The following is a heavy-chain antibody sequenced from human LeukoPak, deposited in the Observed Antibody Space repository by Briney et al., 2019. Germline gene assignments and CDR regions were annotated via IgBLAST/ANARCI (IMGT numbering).Heavy chain of an antibody. CDR1: GFTFSSYA. J-gene: IGHJ3*02. Sequence: GGSLRLSCAASGFTFSSYAMSWVRQAPGEGLEWVSGISGSDGSTYHADSVKGRFSISRDNSKNTLYLQMNSLRAEDTAVYYCAAMRSTQSARGAFDIWGQGTMVIVSS. V-gene: IGHV3-23*01. CDR3: AAMRSTQSARGAFDI. D-gene: IGHD3-10*01. CDR2: ISGSDGST.